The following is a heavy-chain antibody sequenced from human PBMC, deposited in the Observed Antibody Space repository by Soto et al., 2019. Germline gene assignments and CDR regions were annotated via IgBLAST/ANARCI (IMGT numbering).Heavy chain of an antibody. V-gene: IGHV1-46*03. Sequence: GASVKVSCKASGYTFTSYYMHWVRQAPGQGLEWMGIINPSGGSTSYAQKFQGRVTMTRDTSTSTVYMELSGLRSEDTAVYYCARVRARIVVAPGAFDIWGQGTMVT. D-gene: IGHD2-21*01. J-gene: IGHJ3*02. CDR1: GYTFTSYY. CDR3: ARVRARIVVAPGAFDI. CDR2: INPSGGST.